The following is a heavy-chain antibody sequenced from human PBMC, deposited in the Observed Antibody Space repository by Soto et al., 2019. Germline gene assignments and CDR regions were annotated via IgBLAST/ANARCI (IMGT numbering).Heavy chain of an antibody. V-gene: IGHV1-69*13. CDR1: GGTFSSYA. D-gene: IGHD6-13*01. CDR3: ASGAAAGTDYPGDKLTPDYYYGMDV. J-gene: IGHJ6*02. CDR2: IIPIFGTA. Sequence: ASVKVSCKASGGTFSSYAISWVRQAPGQGLEWMGGIIPIFGTANYAQKFQGRVTITADESTSTAYMELSSLRSEDTAVYYCASGAAAGTDYPGDKLTPDYYYGMDVWGQGTTVTVSS.